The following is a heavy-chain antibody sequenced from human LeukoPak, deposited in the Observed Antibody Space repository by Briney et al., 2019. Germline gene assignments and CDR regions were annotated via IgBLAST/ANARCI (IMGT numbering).Heavy chain of an antibody. V-gene: IGHV3-15*01. Sequence: GGSLRLSCAASGFTFSNAWMSWVRQAPGKGLEWVGRIKSKTDGGTTDYAAPVKGRFTISRGDSKNTLYLQMNSLKTEDTAVYYCTTGYCSGGSCYSSYFDYWGQGTLVTVSS. CDR2: IKSKTDGGTT. CDR3: TTGYCSGGSCYSSYFDY. J-gene: IGHJ4*02. CDR1: GFTFSNAW. D-gene: IGHD2-15*01.